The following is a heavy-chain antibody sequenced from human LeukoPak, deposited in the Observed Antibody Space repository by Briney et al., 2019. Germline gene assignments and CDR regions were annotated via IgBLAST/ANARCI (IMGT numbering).Heavy chain of an antibody. CDR2: IIPIFGTA. J-gene: IGHJ4*02. D-gene: IGHD3-10*01. Sequence: SVKVSCKASGGTFSSYAISWVRQAPGQGLEWMGGIIPIFGTANYAQKFQGRVTITTDESTSTAYMELGSLRSEDTAVYYCAGEYYYGSGSYYNKYYFDYWGQGTLVTVSS. CDR1: GGTFSSYA. V-gene: IGHV1-69*05. CDR3: AGEYYYGSGSYYNKYYFDY.